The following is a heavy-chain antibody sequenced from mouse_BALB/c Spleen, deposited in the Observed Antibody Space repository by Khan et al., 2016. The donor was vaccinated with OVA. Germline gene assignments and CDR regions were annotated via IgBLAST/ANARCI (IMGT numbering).Heavy chain of an antibody. D-gene: IGHD2-3*01. Sequence: VELVESGAELAKPGASVKMSCKTSGYTFTSYWMHWVKQRPGQGLEWIGYINPSTGYTDYNQKFKDKATLTADKSSSIVYMQLSRLTSEDSAVYYCARAIDDGYPPFAYWGQGTLVTVSA. V-gene: IGHV1-7*01. CDR2: INPSTGYT. CDR1: GYTFTSYW. J-gene: IGHJ3*01. CDR3: ARAIDDGYPPFAY.